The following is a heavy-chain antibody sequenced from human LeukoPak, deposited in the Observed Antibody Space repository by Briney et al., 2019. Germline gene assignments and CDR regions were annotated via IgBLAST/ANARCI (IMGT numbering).Heavy chain of an antibody. V-gene: IGHV3-20*04. D-gene: IGHD3-16*02. J-gene: IGHJ4*02. Sequence: PGGSLRLSCAASGFTFDDYGMSWVRQAPGKGLEWVSGINWNGGSTGYADSVKGRFTISRDNSKNTLYLQMNSLRAEDTAVYYCAKAGGGFTFGGVIVNFDYWGQGTLVTVSS. CDR3: AKAGGGFTFGGVIVNFDY. CDR1: GFTFDDYG. CDR2: INWNGGST.